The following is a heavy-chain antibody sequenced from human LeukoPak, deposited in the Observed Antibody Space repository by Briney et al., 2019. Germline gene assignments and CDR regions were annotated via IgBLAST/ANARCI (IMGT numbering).Heavy chain of an antibody. CDR1: GGSVSSSNYY. D-gene: IGHD6-13*01. V-gene: IGHV4-39*01. CDR2: IGNIGRT. CDR3: ARLKGVKLPLYYYYYMDV. J-gene: IGHJ6*03. Sequence: SETLSLTCTVSGGSVSSSNYYSGWIRQPPGKVLDWIGSIGNIGRTNYNPSLKSRVTTSVDTSKNQFSLKLSSVTAADTAVYYCARLKGVKLPLYYYYYMDVWGTGTTVIVSS.